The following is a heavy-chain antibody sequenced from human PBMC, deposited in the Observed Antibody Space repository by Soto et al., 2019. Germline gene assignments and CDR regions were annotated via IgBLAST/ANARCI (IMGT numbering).Heavy chain of an antibody. CDR3: ATDSSYYYDSSAYYSNWFDP. V-gene: IGHV4-39*01. CDR2: IFYSGST. D-gene: IGHD3-22*01. J-gene: IGHJ5*02. Sequence: SETLSLTCTVSGGSISGSSDYWGWIRQPPGKGLEWIGSIFYSGSTYYNPSLKSRVTLSVDMSKNKFSLNLTSVTAADTSVYYCATDSSYYYDSSAYYSNWFDPWGQGMLVTVPQ. CDR1: GGSISGSSDY.